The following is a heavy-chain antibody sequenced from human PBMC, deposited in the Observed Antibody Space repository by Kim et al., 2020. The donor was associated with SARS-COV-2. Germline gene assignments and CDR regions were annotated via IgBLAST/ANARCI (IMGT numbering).Heavy chain of an antibody. J-gene: IGHJ3*02. Sequence: GGSLRLSCAASGFTFNTYEMNWVRQGPGKGLEWVSYISSDSKNIFYADSVKGRFTISRDNAKNSLYLQMNSLRAEDTAVYYCARDAGNVGTDTFDTWGQGTMVTVSS. D-gene: IGHD1-26*01. CDR2: ISSDSKNI. CDR3: ARDAGNVGTDTFDT. V-gene: IGHV3-48*03. CDR1: GFTFNTYE.